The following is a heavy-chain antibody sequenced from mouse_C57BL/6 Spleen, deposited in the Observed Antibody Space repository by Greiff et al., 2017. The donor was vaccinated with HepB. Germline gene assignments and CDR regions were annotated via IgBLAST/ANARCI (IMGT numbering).Heavy chain of an antibody. J-gene: IGHJ4*01. CDR1: GYSFTGYY. CDR3: ARLGGDYYAMDY. CDR2: INPSTGGT. V-gene: IGHV1-42*01. Sequence: VQLKESGPELVKPGASVKISCKASGYSFTGYYMNWVKQSPEKSLEWIGEINPSTGGTTYNQKFKAKATLTVDKSSSTAYMQLKSLTSEDSAVYYCARLGGDYYAMDYWGQGTSVTVSS.